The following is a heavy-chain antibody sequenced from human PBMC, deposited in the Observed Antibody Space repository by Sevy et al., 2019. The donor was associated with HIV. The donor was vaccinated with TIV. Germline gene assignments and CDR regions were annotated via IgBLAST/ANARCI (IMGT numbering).Heavy chain of an antibody. CDR2: INHSGTT. V-gene: IGHV4-34*01. CDR3: ATHGEYEPFYP. Sequence: SETLSLTCAVYGGSFSGYYWSWIRQPPGKGLEWIGEINHSGTTKYNPSLKSRVTISIDTSKNQFSLRLSSVTAADTAVYYCATHGEYEPFYPWGQGTLVTVSS. CDR1: GGSFSGYY. D-gene: IGHD3-10*01. J-gene: IGHJ5*02.